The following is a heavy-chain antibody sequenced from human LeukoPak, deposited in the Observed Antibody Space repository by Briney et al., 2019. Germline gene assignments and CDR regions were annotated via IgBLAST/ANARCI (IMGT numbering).Heavy chain of an antibody. CDR3: ARSSYSSSSSV. J-gene: IGHJ3*01. V-gene: IGHV3-7*03. CDR1: GSTFSNYW. D-gene: IGHD6-6*01. Sequence: GGSLRLSCAASGSTFSNYWMSWVRQAPGKGLEWVANIEQNGGEKSYVDSVKGRFTIFRDNAKNAVYLQINSLRAEDTAVYYCARSSYSSSSSVWGQGTMVTVSS. CDR2: IEQNGGEK.